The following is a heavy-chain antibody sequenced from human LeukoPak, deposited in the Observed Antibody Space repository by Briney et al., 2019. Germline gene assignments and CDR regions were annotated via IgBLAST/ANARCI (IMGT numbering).Heavy chain of an antibody. CDR1: GGYISSSNYY. D-gene: IGHD6-13*01. Sequence: SETLSLTCTVSGGYISSSNYYWVWIRQPPGKGLEWVASIYYSGSTYYNPSLKSRVTISVDTSKNQFSLKLSSVTAADTAVYYCARTLDSSSWYDSFDYWGQGTLVTVSS. CDR3: ARTLDSSSWYDSFDY. V-gene: IGHV4-39*07. CDR2: IYYSGST. J-gene: IGHJ4*02.